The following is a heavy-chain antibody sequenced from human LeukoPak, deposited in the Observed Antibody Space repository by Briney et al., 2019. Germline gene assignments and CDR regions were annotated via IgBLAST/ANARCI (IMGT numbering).Heavy chain of an antibody. CDR3: GRSFGATYYCGSGRRFDY. CDR1: GESLSGYY. CDR2: INHSGRT. V-gene: IGHV4-34*01. Sequence: SETLSLTCAVYGESLSGYYWSWIRQPPGKGLEWSGEINHSGRTNYNPSLKSRVTISVDTSKNQFSLTLSYVTARDPPVYYCGRSFGATYYCGSGRRFDYWGQGTLVTVSS. J-gene: IGHJ4*02. D-gene: IGHD3-10*01.